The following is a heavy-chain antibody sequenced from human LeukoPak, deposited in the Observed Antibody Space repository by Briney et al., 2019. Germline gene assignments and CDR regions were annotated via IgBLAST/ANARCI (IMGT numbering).Heavy chain of an antibody. D-gene: IGHD3-22*01. V-gene: IGHV1-2*06. CDR2: INPNSGGT. CDR3: AGDHLYYYDSSGYYYDAFDI. J-gene: IGHJ3*02. CDR1: GYTFTGYY. Sequence: ASVKVSCKASGYTFTGYYMHWVRQAPGQGLEWMGRINPNSGGTNYAQKFQGRVTMTRDTSISTAYMELSRLRSDDTAVYYCAGDHLYYYDSSGYYYDAFDIWGQGTMVTVSS.